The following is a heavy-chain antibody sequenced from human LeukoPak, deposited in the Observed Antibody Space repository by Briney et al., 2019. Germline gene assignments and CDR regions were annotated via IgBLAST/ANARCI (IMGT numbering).Heavy chain of an antibody. CDR1: GYIFSSYY. CDR3: HAYGGSAGTHPFDY. J-gene: IGHJ4*02. V-gene: IGHV1-2*06. D-gene: IGHD6-19*01. CDR2: INPNSGGT. Sequence: GASVKVSCKASGYIFSSYYMHWVRQAPGQGLEWMGRINPNSGGTNYAQKFQGRVTMTRDTSISTAYMELSRLRSDDTAVYYCHAYGGSAGTHPFDYWGQGTLVTASS.